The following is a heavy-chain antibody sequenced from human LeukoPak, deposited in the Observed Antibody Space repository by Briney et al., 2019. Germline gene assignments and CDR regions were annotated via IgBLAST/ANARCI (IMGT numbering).Heavy chain of an antibody. CDR3: AREGGFYRPLDY. Sequence: SGTLSLTCAVSGGSVSSTNWWTWFRQPPGKGLEWIGEVHLDGRTNYNPSLTGPLTMSVDLYENHISLKLTSVTAADTAVYYCAREGGFYRPLDYSGQGTLVTVSS. D-gene: IGHD3-3*01. CDR2: VHLDGRT. CDR1: GGSVSSTNW. J-gene: IGHJ4*02. V-gene: IGHV4-4*02.